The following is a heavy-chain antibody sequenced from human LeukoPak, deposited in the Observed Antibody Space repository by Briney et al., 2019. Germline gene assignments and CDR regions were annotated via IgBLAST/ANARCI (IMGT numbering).Heavy chain of an antibody. CDR3: ARIAGDSSSLYGMDV. CDR1: GFTFSSYA. Sequence: PGGSLRLSCAASGFTFSSYAMSWVRQAPGKGLEWVSAISGSGGSTYYADSVKGRFTISRDNAKNSLYLQMNSLRAEDTAVYYCARIAGDSSSLYGMDVWGQGTTVTVSS. D-gene: IGHD6-6*01. V-gene: IGHV3-23*01. CDR2: ISGSGGST. J-gene: IGHJ6*02.